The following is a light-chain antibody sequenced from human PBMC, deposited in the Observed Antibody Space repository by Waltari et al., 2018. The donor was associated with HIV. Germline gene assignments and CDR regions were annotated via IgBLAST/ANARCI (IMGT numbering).Light chain of an antibody. CDR1: TLSNQY. V-gene: IGLV3-25*03. J-gene: IGLJ1*01. CDR3: QSADNSGTYV. Sequence: SYDLTQPPSVSVSPGQTARITCSGDTLSNQYSYWYQQKSGQAPVLVIFRDIERPSGIPEQFSGSRSGATVTLTISGVQAEDEADYYCQSADNSGTYVFATGTQVTVL. CDR2: RDI.